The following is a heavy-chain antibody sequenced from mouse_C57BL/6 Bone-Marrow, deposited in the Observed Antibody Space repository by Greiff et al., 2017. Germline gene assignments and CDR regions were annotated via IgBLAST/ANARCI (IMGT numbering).Heavy chain of an antibody. Sequence: EVKLQQSGGGLVKPGGSLKLSCAASGFTFSSYAMSWVRQTPEKRLEWVATISDGGSYTYYPDNVKGRFTISRDNAKNNLYLQMSHLKSEDTAMYYCARARYYGNYGGVFFDYWGQGTTLTVSS. J-gene: IGHJ2*01. CDR1: GFTFSSYA. CDR2: ISDGGSYT. CDR3: ARARYYGNYGGVFFDY. D-gene: IGHD2-1*01. V-gene: IGHV5-4*03.